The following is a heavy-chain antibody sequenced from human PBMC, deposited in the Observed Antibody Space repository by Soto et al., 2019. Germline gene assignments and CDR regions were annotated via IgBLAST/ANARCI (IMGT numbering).Heavy chain of an antibody. CDR3: ARALPVAKGGFDP. J-gene: IGHJ5*02. CDR2: IYTAGGT. CDR1: GFTVSNTY. V-gene: IGHV3-53*01. Sequence: GGSLRLSCAASGFTVSNTYMTWVRQPPGKGLECVSVIYTAGGTNYADSVKGRFIISRDNSKNTLYLQMNNLRAEDTAVYYCARALPVAKGGFDPWGQGTLVTVSS. D-gene: IGHD2-2*01.